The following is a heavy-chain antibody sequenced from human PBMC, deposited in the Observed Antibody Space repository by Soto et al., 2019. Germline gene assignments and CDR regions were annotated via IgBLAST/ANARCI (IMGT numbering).Heavy chain of an antibody. V-gene: IGHV3-30*18. CDR3: AKGREGISVAGPFDY. CDR1: GFTFSSYD. J-gene: IGHJ4*02. Sequence: PGGSLRLSCAASGFTFSSYDMHWVRQAPGKGLEWVSVISYDGSNRYSADSVKGRFTISRDSSKNTLYLQMNSLRAEDTAVYYCAKGREGISVAGPFDYWGQGTLVTVSS. D-gene: IGHD6-19*01. CDR2: ISYDGSNR.